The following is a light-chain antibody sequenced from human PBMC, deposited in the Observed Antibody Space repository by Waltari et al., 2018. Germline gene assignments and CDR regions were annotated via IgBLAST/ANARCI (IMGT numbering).Light chain of an antibody. CDR2: QVS. CDR1: SSDVGGDNY. Sequence: QSALTQLPSASGSPGQSVTMSCTGTSSDVGGDNYVSWYQQHPGKAPNLLIYQVSKRPPGVPDRFSGSKSGNTASLTVSGLQAEDEAEYFCTSHAGTNSVFGGGTKLTVL. J-gene: IGLJ3*02. V-gene: IGLV2-8*01. CDR3: TSHAGTNSV.